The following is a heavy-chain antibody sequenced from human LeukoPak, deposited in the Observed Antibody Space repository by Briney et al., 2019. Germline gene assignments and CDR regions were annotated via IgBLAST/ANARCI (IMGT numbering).Heavy chain of an antibody. D-gene: IGHD2-2*01. V-gene: IGHV3-7*01. CDR2: INKDGSHK. Sequence: PGGSLRLSCAASGFTFSNYWMYWVRQAPGKGLEWVANINKDGSHKYYVDSVKGRFTISRDNAKNSLYLQMNSLRAEDTAVYYCARSRVRMRAFYYDYWGQGTLVTVSS. CDR1: GFTFSNYW. CDR3: ARSRVRMRAFYYDY. J-gene: IGHJ4*02.